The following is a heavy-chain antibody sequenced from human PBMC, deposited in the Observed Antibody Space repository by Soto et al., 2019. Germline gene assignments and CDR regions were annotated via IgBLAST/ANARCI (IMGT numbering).Heavy chain of an antibody. Sequence: SETLSLTCAVYGGSFSGYYWSWTRQPPGKGLEWIGEINHSGSTNYNPSLKSRVTISVDTSKNQFSLKLSSVTAADTAVYYCARGPEDSSSHLDYWGQGTLVTVSS. CDR2: INHSGST. J-gene: IGHJ4*02. D-gene: IGHD6-13*01. CDR1: GGSFSGYY. V-gene: IGHV4-34*01. CDR3: ARGPEDSSSHLDY.